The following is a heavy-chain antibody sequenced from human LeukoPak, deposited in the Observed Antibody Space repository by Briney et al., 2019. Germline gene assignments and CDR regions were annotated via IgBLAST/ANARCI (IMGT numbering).Heavy chain of an antibody. CDR3: AKDRYYYDSSGSRAFDY. Sequence: PGGSLRLSCAASGFTFSSYAMSWVRQAPGKGLEWVSAISGSGGSTYYTDSVKGRFTISRDNSKNTLYLQMNSLRAEDTAVYYCAKDRYYYDSSGSRAFDYWGQGTLVTVSS. CDR1: GFTFSSYA. D-gene: IGHD3-22*01. V-gene: IGHV3-23*01. CDR2: ISGSGGST. J-gene: IGHJ4*02.